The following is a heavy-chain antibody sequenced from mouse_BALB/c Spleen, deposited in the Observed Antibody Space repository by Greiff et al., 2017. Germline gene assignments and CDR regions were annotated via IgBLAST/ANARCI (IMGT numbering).Heavy chain of an antibody. CDR2: ISYSGST. CDR3: ARSPLLRLSYYFDY. V-gene: IGHV3-8*02. J-gene: IGHJ2*01. CDR1: GDSITSGY. Sequence: EVQGVESAPSLVKPSQTLSLTCSVTGDSITSGYWNWIRKFPGNKLEYMGYISYSGSTYYNPSLKSRISITRDTSKNQYYLQLNSVTTEDTATYYCARSPLLRLSYYFDYWGQGTTLTVSS. D-gene: IGHD1-2*01.